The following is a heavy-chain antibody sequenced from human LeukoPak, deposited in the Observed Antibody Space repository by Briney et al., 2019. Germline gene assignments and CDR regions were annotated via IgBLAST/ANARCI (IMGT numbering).Heavy chain of an antibody. V-gene: IGHV4-59*01. CDR2: IYYSGST. CDR3: ARADTYYYDSPAFDI. Sequence: NPSETLSLTCTVSGGSISSYYWSWIRQPPGKGLEWSGYIYYSGSTNYNPSLKSRVTISVDTSKNQFSLKLSSVTAADTAVYYCARADTYYYDSPAFDIWGQGTMVTVSS. CDR1: GGSISSYY. J-gene: IGHJ3*02. D-gene: IGHD3-22*01.